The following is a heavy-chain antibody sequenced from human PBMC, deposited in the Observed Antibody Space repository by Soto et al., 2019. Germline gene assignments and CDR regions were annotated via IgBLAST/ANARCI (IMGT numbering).Heavy chain of an antibody. CDR3: ARRRGGYNWTSQIFDF. CDR1: GHTLTEFS. J-gene: IGHJ4*02. CDR2: FDPEGGEA. V-gene: IGHV1-24*01. Sequence: ASVKVSCKISGHTLTEFSIHWVRQAPGKGLEWMGGFDPEGGEAIYAQKWHGRVTVTEDTVTDTAYMELSGLKSDDTAVYFCARRRGGYNWTSQIFDFWGQGTQVTVSS. D-gene: IGHD1-1*01.